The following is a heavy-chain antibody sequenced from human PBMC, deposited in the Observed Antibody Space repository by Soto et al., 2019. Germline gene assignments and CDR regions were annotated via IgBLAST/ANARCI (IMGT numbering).Heavy chain of an antibody. CDR3: ASPDCSGGSCYSYYYYGMDV. CDR1: GGTFSSYA. J-gene: IGHJ6*02. CDR2: IIPIFGTA. D-gene: IGHD2-15*01. V-gene: IGHV1-69*01. Sequence: QVQLVQSGAEVKKPGSSVKVSCKASGGTFSSYAISCVRQAPGQGLEWMGGIIPIFGTANYAQKFQGRVTITADESTSTAYMELSSLRSEDTAVYYCASPDCSGGSCYSYYYYGMDVWGQGTTVTVSS.